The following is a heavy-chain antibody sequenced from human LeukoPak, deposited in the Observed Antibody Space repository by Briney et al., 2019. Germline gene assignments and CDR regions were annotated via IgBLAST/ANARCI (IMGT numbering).Heavy chain of an antibody. J-gene: IGHJ6*03. CDR3: ARDQGYYGSGSYYGSRDYYMDI. Sequence: GGSLRLSCAASGFTFSSYWMHWVRQAPGKGLVWVSRINSDGSSTSYADSVKGRFTISRDNAKNTLYLQMNSLRAEDTAVYYCARDQGYYGSGSYYGSRDYYMDIWGKGTTATVSS. CDR2: INSDGSST. CDR1: GFTFSSYW. D-gene: IGHD3-10*01. V-gene: IGHV3-74*01.